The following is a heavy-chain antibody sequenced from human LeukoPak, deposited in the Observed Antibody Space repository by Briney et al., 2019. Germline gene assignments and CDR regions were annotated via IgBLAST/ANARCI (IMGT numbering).Heavy chain of an antibody. CDR1: GLTFSSYS. J-gene: IGHJ3*02. D-gene: IGHD3-10*01. CDR3: ASQRSRYGSGSPPFDI. CDR2: ISSSSYI. Sequence: PGGSLRLSCAASGLTFSSYSMNWVRQAPGKGLEWVSSISSSSYIYYADSVKGRFTISRDSAENSLYLQMNSLRAEDTAVYYCASQRSRYGSGSPPFDIWGQGTMVTVSS. V-gene: IGHV3-21*01.